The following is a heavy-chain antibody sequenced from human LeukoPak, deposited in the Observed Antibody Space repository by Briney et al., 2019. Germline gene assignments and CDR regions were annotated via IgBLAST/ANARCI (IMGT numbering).Heavy chain of an antibody. Sequence: KPSETLSLTCTVSGGSISSGGYYWSWIRQPPGKGLEWIGYIYYSGSTNYNPSLKSRVTISVDTSKNQFSLELSSVTAADTAVYYCARQLDNQLYSGWRLDYYGMDVWGQGTTVTVSS. CDR1: GGSISSGGYY. D-gene: IGHD6-19*01. CDR2: IYYSGST. CDR3: ARQLDNQLYSGWRLDYYGMDV. J-gene: IGHJ6*02. V-gene: IGHV4-61*08.